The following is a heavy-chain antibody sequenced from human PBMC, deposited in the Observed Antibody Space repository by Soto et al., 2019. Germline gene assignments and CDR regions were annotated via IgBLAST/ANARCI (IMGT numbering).Heavy chain of an antibody. D-gene: IGHD5-18*01. V-gene: IGHV5-10-1*01. CDR1: GYSFTSYW. J-gene: IGHJ6*02. Sequence: PGESLKVSCKGSGYSFTSYWISWVRQMPGKGLEWMGRIDPSDSYTNYSPSFQGHVTISADKSISTAYLQWSSLKASDTAMYYCARLTGIQLWGNYYYGMDVWGQGTTVTVS. CDR2: IDPSDSYT. CDR3: ARLTGIQLWGNYYYGMDV.